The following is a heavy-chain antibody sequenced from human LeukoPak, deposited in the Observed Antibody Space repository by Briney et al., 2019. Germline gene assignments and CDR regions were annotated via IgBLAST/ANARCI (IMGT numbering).Heavy chain of an antibody. CDR1: GFTFSSYT. J-gene: IGHJ5*02. Sequence: PGGSLRLSCAASGFTFSSYTMNWVRQAPGKGLEWVSSISGSSNYIYYADSVKGRFTISRDNAKNSLYLQMNSLRAEDTAVYYCARGGCSSTSCYRNWFDPWGQGTLVTVSS. D-gene: IGHD2-2*01. CDR3: ARGGCSSTSCYRNWFDP. V-gene: IGHV3-21*01. CDR2: ISGSSNYI.